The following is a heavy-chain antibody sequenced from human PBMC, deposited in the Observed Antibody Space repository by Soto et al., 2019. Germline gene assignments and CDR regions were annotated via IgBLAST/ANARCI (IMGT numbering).Heavy chain of an antibody. Sequence: SETLSLTCNVSAGAIDSGDFYWSWIRQTPGKGLEWLGYIYYRGSTYYNPSLKGRLSISGDTSKNQFSLQLSSVTVADTAVYYCARDRARNLGYYFYGMDVWGRGIMVTVSS. D-gene: IGHD7-27*01. CDR1: AGAIDSGDFY. V-gene: IGHV4-30-4*01. J-gene: IGHJ6*02. CDR2: IYYRGST. CDR3: ARDRARNLGYYFYGMDV.